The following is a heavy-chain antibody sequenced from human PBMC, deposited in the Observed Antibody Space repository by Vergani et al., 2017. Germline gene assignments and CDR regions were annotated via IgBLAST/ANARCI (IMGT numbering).Heavy chain of an antibody. J-gene: IGHJ4*02. CDR3: AKDRAGAGGYCFDY. CDR2: ISYDGSNK. D-gene: IGHD6-13*01. Sequence: QVQLVESGGGVVQPGRSLRLSCAASGFTFSRYGMHWVCQAPGKGLEWVAVISYDGSNKYYADSVKGRFTISGDNSKNTLYLQMNSLRAEDTAVDYCAKDRAGAGGYCFDYWGQGTLVTVSS. V-gene: IGHV3-30*18. CDR1: GFTFSRYG.